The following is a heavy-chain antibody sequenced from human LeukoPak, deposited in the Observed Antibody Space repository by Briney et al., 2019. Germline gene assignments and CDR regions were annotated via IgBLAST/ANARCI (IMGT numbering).Heavy chain of an antibody. V-gene: IGHV3-33*06. CDR2: IWYDGSNK. J-gene: IGHJ3*02. D-gene: IGHD3-3*01. CDR3: AKADFWSGYYQDAFDI. CDR1: GFTFSSYG. Sequence: GGSLRLSCAASGFTFSSYGMHWVRQAPGKGLEWVAVIWYDGSNKYYADSVKGRFTISRDNSKNTLYLQMNSLRAEDTAVYYCAKADFWSGYYQDAFDIWGQGTMVTVSS.